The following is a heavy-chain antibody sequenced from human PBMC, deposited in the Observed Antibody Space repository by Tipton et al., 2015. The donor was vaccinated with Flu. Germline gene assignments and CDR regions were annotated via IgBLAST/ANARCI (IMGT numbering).Heavy chain of an antibody. D-gene: IGHD2/OR15-2a*01. J-gene: IGHJ5*02. CDR3: ARGQIFGWFDP. CDR2: IYTSGST. CDR1: GGSISSYY. Sequence: TLSLTCTVPGGSISSYYWSWIRQPAGKGLEWIGRIYTSGSTNYNPSLKSRVTISVDTSKNQFSLKLSSVTAADTAVYYCARGQIFGWFDPWGQGTLVTVSS. V-gene: IGHV4-4*07.